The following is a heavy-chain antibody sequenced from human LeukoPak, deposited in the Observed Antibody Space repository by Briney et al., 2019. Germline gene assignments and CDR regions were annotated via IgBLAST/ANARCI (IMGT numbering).Heavy chain of an antibody. CDR3: TKRLDSSGYYYAPDY. V-gene: IGHV3-23*01. CDR1: GFDFDDYG. D-gene: IGHD3-22*01. CDR2: ISGSGGST. J-gene: IGHJ4*02. Sequence: GGSLRLSCAASGFDFDDYGMTWVRQAPGKGLEWVSAISGSGGSTYYADSVKGRFTISRDNSKNTLYLQMNSLRAEDTAVYYCTKRLDSSGYYYAPDYWGQGTLVTVSS.